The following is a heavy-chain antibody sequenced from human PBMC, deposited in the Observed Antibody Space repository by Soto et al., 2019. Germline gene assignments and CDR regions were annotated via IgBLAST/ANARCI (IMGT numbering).Heavy chain of an antibody. J-gene: IGHJ6*02. CDR1: GGTFSIYA. CDR2: IIPIFGTA. D-gene: IGHD6-13*01. CDR3: ARGPLAAAGTEYYYYGMDV. Sequence: SVKVSCKASGGTFSIYAISLVRQAPRQGLEWMGGIIPIFGTANYAQKFQGRVTITADESTSTAYMELSSLRSEDTAVYYCARGPLAAAGTEYYYYGMDVWGQGTTVTVSS. V-gene: IGHV1-69*13.